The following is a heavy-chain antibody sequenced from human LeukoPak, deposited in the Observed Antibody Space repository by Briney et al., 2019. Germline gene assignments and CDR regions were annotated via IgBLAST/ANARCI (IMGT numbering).Heavy chain of an antibody. CDR3: ARDNSGWYDY. V-gene: IGHV3-21*01. CDR2: ISSGSTYI. CDR1: GFTFSAYT. J-gene: IGHJ4*02. Sequence: GGSLRLSCAASGFTFSAYTIKWVRQAPGKGLEWVSSISSGSTYIHYADPVRGRFTISRDNAKNSLYLQMNSLRAEDTAVYYCARDNSGWYDYWGQGTLVTVSS. D-gene: IGHD6-19*01.